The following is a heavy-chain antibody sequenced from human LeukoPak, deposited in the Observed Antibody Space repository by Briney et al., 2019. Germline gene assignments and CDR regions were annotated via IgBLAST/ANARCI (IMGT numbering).Heavy chain of an antibody. CDR3: AREVDGFDY. Sequence: SETLSLTCTVSGYSISSGYYWGWIRQPPGKGLVWIGSIYHSGSTYYNPSLKSRVTISVDTSKNQFSLKLSSVTAADTAVYYCAREVDGFDYWGQGTLVTVSS. J-gene: IGHJ4*02. CDR1: GYSISSGYY. D-gene: IGHD5-24*01. CDR2: IYHSGST. V-gene: IGHV4-38-2*02.